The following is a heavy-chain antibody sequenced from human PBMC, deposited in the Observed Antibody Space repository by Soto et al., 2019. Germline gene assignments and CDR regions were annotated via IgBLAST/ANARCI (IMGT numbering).Heavy chain of an antibody. CDR2: IYYSGST. J-gene: IGHJ6*02. Sequence: QVQLQESGPGLVKPSQTLSLTCTVSGGSISSGGYYWSWIRQHPGKGLEWIGYIYYSGSTYYNPSLRSRVTISVDTSKNQFSLKLSSVTAADTAVYYCARGWSLNARFGYYYYGMDVWGQGTTVTVSS. D-gene: IGHD3-10*01. CDR3: ARGWSLNARFGYYYYGMDV. CDR1: GGSISSGGYY. V-gene: IGHV4-31*03.